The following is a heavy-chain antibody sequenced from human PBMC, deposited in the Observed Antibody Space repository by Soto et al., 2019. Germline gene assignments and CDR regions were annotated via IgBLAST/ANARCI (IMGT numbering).Heavy chain of an antibody. D-gene: IGHD3-16*01. CDR2: VSTGTTYQ. J-gene: IGHJ6*02. CDR1: GFSFSAYT. Sequence: EGRLVESGGGLVKPGGSLRLSCAASGFSFSAYTMIWVRQAPGKGLQWVSSVSTGTTYQEYADSVKGRFTISRDGANHLVFWKVESWGPKDPAFIFWGGGGEDITSPYGMDVWGQGTTVTVSS. CDR3: GGGGEDITSPYGMDV. V-gene: IGHV3-21*01.